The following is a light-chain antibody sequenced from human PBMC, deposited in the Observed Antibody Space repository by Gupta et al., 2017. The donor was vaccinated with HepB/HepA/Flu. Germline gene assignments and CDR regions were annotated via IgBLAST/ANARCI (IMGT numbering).Light chain of an antibody. CDR3: AAWDDSLSGRV. CDR2: RNN. J-gene: IGLJ2*01. CDR1: SSNIGINY. V-gene: IGLV1-47*01. Sequence: QSVLTQPPSASGTPGQTVSISCSGSSSNIGINYVYWYQQLPGTAPKLLIYRNNQRPSGVPDRFSGSKSGTSASLAISGLRSEDEADYYCAAWDDSLSGRVFGGGTKLTVL.